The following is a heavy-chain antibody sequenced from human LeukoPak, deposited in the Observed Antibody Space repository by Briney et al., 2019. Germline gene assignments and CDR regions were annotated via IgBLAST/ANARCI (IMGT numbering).Heavy chain of an antibody. CDR2: ISWDGGST. CDR1: GFTFDDYT. J-gene: IGHJ6*02. CDR3: AKEQYGGNSYYYYYYGMDV. Sequence: PGGSLRLSCAASGFTFDDYTMRWVRHAPGKGLEWVSLISWDGGSTYYADSVKGRFTISRDNSKNSLYLQMNSLRTEDTALYYCAKEQYGGNSYYYYYYGMDVWGQGTTVTVSS. D-gene: IGHD4-23*01. V-gene: IGHV3-43*01.